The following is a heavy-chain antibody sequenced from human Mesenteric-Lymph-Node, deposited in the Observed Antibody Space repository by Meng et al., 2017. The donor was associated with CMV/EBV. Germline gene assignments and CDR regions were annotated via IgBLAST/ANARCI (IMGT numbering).Heavy chain of an antibody. CDR3: ARATPGYSYGPLDY. CDR1: GGSISSYY. Sequence: SETLSLTCTVSGGSISSYYWSWIRQPPGKGLRWIGYIYYSGSTYYNPSLKSRVTISVDTSKNQFSLKLSSVTAADTAVYYCARATPGYSYGPLDYWGQGTLVTVSS. D-gene: IGHD5-18*01. J-gene: IGHJ4*02. V-gene: IGHV4-59*12. CDR2: IYYSGST.